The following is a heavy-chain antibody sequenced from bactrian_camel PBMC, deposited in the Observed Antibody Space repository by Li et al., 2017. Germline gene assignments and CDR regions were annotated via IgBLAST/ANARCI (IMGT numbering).Heavy chain of an antibody. D-gene: IGHD8*01. CDR2: IHDDGSIT. Sequence: VQLVESGGGLVQPGGSLRLSCAASGFTFSKYGMSWVRQAPGKGLEWVSSIHDDGSITYYAASVTGRFTVSRDNAKNTLYLQMNSLKPEDTALYYCVKWGGNWAGDYWGRGTQVTVS. CDR1: GFTFSKYG. V-gene: IGHV3S7*01. CDR3: VKWGGNWAGDY. J-gene: IGHJ4*01.